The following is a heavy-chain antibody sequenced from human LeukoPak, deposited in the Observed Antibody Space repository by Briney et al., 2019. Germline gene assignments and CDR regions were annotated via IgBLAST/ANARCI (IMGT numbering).Heavy chain of an antibody. CDR1: GFTFNSYS. J-gene: IGHJ5*02. CDR3: ARDIETAAAA. CDR2: ISTSSSYI. D-gene: IGHD6-13*01. V-gene: IGHV3-21*01. Sequence: PGGSLRLSCAASGFTFNSYSMNWVRQAPGKGLEWVSSISTSSSYIYYADSVKGRFTISRDNAKNSLYLQMNSLRAEDTAVYYCARDIETAAAAWGQGTLVTVSS.